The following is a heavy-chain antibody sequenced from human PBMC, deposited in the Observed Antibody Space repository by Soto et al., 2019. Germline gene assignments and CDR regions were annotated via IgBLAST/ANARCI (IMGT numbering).Heavy chain of an antibody. D-gene: IGHD3-3*01. V-gene: IGHV4-39*01. J-gene: IGHJ4*02. Sequence: SETLSLTCTVSGGSISSSSYYWGWIRQPPGKGLEWIGSIYYSGSTYYNPSLKSRVTISVDTSKNQFSLKLSSVTAADTAVYYCARHAYYDFWSGYSGVFDYWGQGTLVTVSS. CDR3: ARHAYYDFWSGYSGVFDY. CDR1: GGSISSSSYY. CDR2: IYYSGST.